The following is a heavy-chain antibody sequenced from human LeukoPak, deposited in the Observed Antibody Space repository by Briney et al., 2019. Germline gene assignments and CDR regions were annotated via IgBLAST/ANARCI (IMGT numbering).Heavy chain of an antibody. D-gene: IGHD3-16*02. J-gene: IGHJ5*02. CDR1: GGSISSSSYY. V-gene: IGHV4-39*07. CDR3: AREKYYDYVWGSYRYTYWFDP. Sequence: SETLSLTRTVSGGSISSSSYYWVWIRQPPGKELEWIGSIYYSWSTYYNPSLKSRVTISVDTSKNQFSLKLSSVTAADTAVYYCAREKYYDYVWGSYRYTYWFDPWGQGTLVTVSS. CDR2: IYYSWST.